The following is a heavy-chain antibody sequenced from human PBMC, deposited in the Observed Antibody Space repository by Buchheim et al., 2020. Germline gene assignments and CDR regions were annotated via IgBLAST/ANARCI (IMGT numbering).Heavy chain of an antibody. V-gene: IGHV3-7*01. Sequence: EVQLVESGGGLVQPGASLRLSCAASGFTFSSYWMSWVRQAPGKGLEWVANIKQDGSEEHYVDSVKGRFIISSDNAKNSLLLQMNSLRAEDTAVYYCARALRSYESDGYDYGWSFDLWGRGTL. CDR3: ARALRSYESDGYDYGWSFDL. CDR2: IKQDGSEE. CDR1: GFTFSSYW. D-gene: IGHD3-22*01. J-gene: IGHJ2*01.